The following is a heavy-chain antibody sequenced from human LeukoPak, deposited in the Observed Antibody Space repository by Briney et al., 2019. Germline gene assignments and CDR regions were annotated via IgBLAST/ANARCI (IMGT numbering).Heavy chain of an antibody. D-gene: IGHD1-1*01. V-gene: IGHV1-18*01. CDR2: ISAYNGNT. J-gene: IGHJ4*02. Sequence: ASVKVSCKASGYTFTSYGISWVRQAPGQGLEWMGWISAYNGNTNYAQKLQGRVTMTTDTSTSTAYMELSSLRSEDTAVYYCAAVSINWKGYYFDYWGQGTLVTVSS. CDR3: AAVSINWKGYYFDY. CDR1: GYTFTSYG.